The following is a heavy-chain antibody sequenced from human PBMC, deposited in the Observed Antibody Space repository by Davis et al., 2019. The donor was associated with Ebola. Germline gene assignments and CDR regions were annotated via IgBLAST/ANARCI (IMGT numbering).Heavy chain of an antibody. CDR3: ARAAKTSVSDSGLGYTYFDP. J-gene: IGHJ5*02. D-gene: IGHD1-1*01. CDR2: ISHGGVS. CDR1: GASFSDYF. Sequence: MPGGSLRLSCAVYGASFSDYFWSWIRRPPGKGLEWIGKISHGGVSDYNPSLRSRVTISVDTSRDQFSLKMNPVTAADTAVYYCARAAKTSVSDSGLGYTYFDPWSQGTLVTVSS. V-gene: IGHV4-34*01.